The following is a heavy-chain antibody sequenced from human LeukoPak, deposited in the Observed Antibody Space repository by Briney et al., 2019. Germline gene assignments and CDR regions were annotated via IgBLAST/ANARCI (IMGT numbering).Heavy chain of an antibody. V-gene: IGHV3-23*01. CDR3: AKDRAATWLPTSFDY. CDR1: GYSLSSYA. CDR2: ISGIGGST. D-gene: IGHD2-15*01. Sequence: GGSLRLSRAPSGYSLSSYAMCAVRTAPERGVEWVSDISGIGGSTYYADSLKGRFTISRDNSKNTLYLQMNSLRAEDTAVYHCAKDRAATWLPTSFDYWGQGTLVNGSS. J-gene: IGHJ4*02.